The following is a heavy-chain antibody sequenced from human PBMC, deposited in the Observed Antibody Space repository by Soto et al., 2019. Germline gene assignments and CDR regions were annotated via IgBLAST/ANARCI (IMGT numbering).Heavy chain of an antibody. V-gene: IGHV1-3*01. CDR1: VYIFTGYA. Sequence: QVQLVQSGTEARKPGASVKVSCRASVYIFTGYAIQWVRQAPGQRLEWMGWIAAGNGNTRYSQKFQDRVTISRDISASTAYMELTSLRSEDTAIYYCATTASGTNYFDHWGQGTLVTVYS. J-gene: IGHJ4*02. D-gene: IGHD4-4*01. CDR3: ATTASGTNYFDH. CDR2: IAAGNGNT.